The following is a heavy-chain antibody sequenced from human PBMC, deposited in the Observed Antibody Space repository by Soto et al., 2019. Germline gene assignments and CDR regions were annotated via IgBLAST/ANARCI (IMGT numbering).Heavy chain of an antibody. CDR3: ASGINIAAAGTDFDY. J-gene: IGHJ4*02. CDR1: GFTFSSYG. D-gene: IGHD6-13*01. CDR2: ISYDGSNK. V-gene: IGHV3-30*03. Sequence: GRSLRLSCAASGFTFSSYGMHWVRQAPGKGLEWVAVISYDGSNKYYADSVKGRFTISRDNSKNTLYLQMNSLRAEDTAVYYCASGINIAAAGTDFDYWGQGTLVTVSS.